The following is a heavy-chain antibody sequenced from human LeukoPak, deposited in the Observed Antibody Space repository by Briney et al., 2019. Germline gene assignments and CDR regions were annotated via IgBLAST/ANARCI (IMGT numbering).Heavy chain of an antibody. CDR3: ARDRSSEH. CDR2: ISAYNGNT. J-gene: IGHJ4*02. V-gene: IGHV1-18*01. D-gene: IGHD3-22*01. CDR1: GGTFSSYA. Sequence: GSSVKVSCKASGGTFSSYAISWVRQAPGQGLEWMGWISAYNGNTNYAQKLQGRVTMTTDTSTSTAYMELRSLRSDDTAVYYCARDRSSEHWGQGTLVTVSS.